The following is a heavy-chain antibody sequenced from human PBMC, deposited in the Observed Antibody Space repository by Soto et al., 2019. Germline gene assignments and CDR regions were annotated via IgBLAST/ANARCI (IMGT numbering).Heavy chain of an antibody. V-gene: IGHV1-69*02. CDR1: GGTFSSYT. CDR3: ARRVPAAISDYYYYMDV. Sequence: QVQLVQSGAEVKKPGSSVKVSCKASGGTFSSYTISWVRQAPGQGLEWMGRIIPILGIANYAQKFQVRVTITADKSTSTAYMELSSLRSEDTAVYYCARRVPAAISDYYYYMDVWGKGTTVTVSS. J-gene: IGHJ6*03. CDR2: IIPILGIA. D-gene: IGHD2-2*01.